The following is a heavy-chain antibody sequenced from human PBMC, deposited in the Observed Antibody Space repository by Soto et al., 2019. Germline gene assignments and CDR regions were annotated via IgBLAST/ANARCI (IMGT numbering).Heavy chain of an antibody. V-gene: IGHV3-11*01. J-gene: IGHJ4*02. D-gene: IGHD6-19*01. CDR3: ARANDEPCGDSRVWYLDY. CDR1: GFTFSDYY. CDR2: ISSSGSTI. Sequence: GGSLRLSCAASGFTFSDYYMSWIRQAPGKGLEWVSYISSSGSTIYYADSVKGRFTISRDNAKNSLYLQMNSLRAEDTAAYYCARANDEPCGDSRVWYLDYWGQGTLVTVSS.